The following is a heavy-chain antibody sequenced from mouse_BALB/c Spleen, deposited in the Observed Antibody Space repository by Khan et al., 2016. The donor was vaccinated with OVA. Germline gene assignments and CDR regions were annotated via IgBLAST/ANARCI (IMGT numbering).Heavy chain of an antibody. Sequence: QVQLKESGPGLVAPSQSLSITCTVSGFSLTGYGVNWVRQPPGKGLEWLGMIWGDGSTDYNSALKSRLNLSKDNSKSQVFLKMNGLQTDDTARYYCARAYYGNYREAMDYWGHGTSVTVSS. CDR1: GFSLTGYG. CDR2: IWGDGST. J-gene: IGHJ4*01. D-gene: IGHD2-10*01. V-gene: IGHV2-6-7*01. CDR3: ARAYYGNYREAMDY.